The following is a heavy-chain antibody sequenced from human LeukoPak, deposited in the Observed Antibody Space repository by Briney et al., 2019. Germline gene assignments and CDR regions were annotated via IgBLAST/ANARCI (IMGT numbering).Heavy chain of an antibody. J-gene: IGHJ4*02. Sequence: GGSLRLSCAASGFPFSSYWMTWVRQAPGKGLEWVANIKEDGSEKYYVDSVKGRFTISRDNAKNSLYLQMNSLRAEDTAVYYCAFNSGYSSAWSPDYWGQGTLVTVSS. V-gene: IGHV3-7*01. CDR1: GFPFSSYW. D-gene: IGHD6-19*01. CDR3: AFNSGYSSAWSPDY. CDR2: IKEDGSEK.